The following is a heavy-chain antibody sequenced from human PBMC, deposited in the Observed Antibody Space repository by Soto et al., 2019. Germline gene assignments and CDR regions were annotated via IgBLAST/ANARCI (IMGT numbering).Heavy chain of an antibody. J-gene: IGHJ4*02. V-gene: IGHV3-23*01. D-gene: IGHD3-22*01. CDR2: ISGSGGST. CDR1: GFTFRSYG. Sequence: TGGSLRLSCAASGFTFRSYGMNWVRQAPGKGLEWVSAISGSGGSTYYADSVKGRFTISRDNSKNTLYLQMNSLRAEDTAIYYCAKDDGSGYYSLDYWGQGTLVTVSS. CDR3: AKDDGSGYYSLDY.